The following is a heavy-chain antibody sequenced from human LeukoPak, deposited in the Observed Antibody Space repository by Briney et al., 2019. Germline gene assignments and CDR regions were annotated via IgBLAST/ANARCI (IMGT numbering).Heavy chain of an antibody. CDR3: ATLHFYAMGV. CDR2: ISGSGANR. V-gene: IGHV3-11*01. J-gene: IGHJ6*02. Sequence: GGSLRLSCAASGLRFSDQYMIWIRQTPGKGLEWVSFISGSGANRFYADSMKGRFTISKDNTKNPLYLQMNSLRAEDTAIYYCATLHFYAMGVWGQGTTVTVSS. CDR1: GLRFSDQY.